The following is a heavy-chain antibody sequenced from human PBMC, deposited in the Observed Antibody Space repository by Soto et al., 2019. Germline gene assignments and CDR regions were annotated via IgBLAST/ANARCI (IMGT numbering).Heavy chain of an antibody. V-gene: IGHV3-9*01. Sequence: GGSLRLFCAASGFTFDDYAMHWVRQAPGKGLEWVSGISWDSGSIGYADSVKGRFTISRDNAKNSLYLQMNSLRAEDTALYYCAKDIYGDYTDYFDYWGQGTLVTVSS. CDR1: GFTFDDYA. D-gene: IGHD4-17*01. CDR3: AKDIYGDYTDYFDY. CDR2: ISWDSGSI. J-gene: IGHJ4*02.